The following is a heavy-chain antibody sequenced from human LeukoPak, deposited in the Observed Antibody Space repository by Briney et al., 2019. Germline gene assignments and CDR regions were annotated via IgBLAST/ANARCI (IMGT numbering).Heavy chain of an antibody. CDR1: GFTFDDYA. J-gene: IGHJ4*02. Sequence: GRSLRLSCAASGFTFDDYAMHWVRQAPGKGLEWVSGISWNSGSIGYADSVKGRFTISRDNAKNSLYLQMNSLRAEDTALYYCAKGRSSTSCLDYWGQGTLVTVSS. V-gene: IGHV3-9*01. D-gene: IGHD2-2*01. CDR2: ISWNSGSI. CDR3: AKGRSSTSCLDY.